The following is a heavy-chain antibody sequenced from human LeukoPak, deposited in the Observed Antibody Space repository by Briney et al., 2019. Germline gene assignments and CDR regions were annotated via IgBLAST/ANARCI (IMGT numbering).Heavy chain of an antibody. D-gene: IGHD1-1*01. Sequence: GGSLRLSCAASGFTVSNSYLSWVRQAPGKGLEWGSLIYSGGNTYYADSVKGRFTISRDNSKNTLYLQMNSLRAEDTAVYYCARDPGGNYFDFWGQGTLVTVSS. CDR2: IYSGGNT. J-gene: IGHJ4*02. V-gene: IGHV3-53*01. CDR3: ARDPGGNYFDF. CDR1: GFTVSNSY.